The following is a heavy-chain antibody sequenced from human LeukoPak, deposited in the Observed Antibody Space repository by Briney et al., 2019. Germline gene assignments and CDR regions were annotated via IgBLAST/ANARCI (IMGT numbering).Heavy chain of an antibody. Sequence: SETLSPTCVLSGGSIRGDTHNWGWIRQSPGRGLEWIGSFSYRGSTYSGPSLRSRLVMSLDTSKNQFSLKLSSVTAADTALYYCVIFDSGSDGAYDIWGQGTAVTVSS. CDR2: FSYRGST. CDR3: VIFDSGSDGAYDI. J-gene: IGHJ3*02. D-gene: IGHD3-10*01. V-gene: IGHV4-39*07. CDR1: GGSIRGDTHN.